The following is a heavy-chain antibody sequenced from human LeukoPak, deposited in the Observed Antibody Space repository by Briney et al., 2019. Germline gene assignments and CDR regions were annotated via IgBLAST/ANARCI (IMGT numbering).Heavy chain of an antibody. CDR2: ISGSGGST. Sequence: GGSLRLSCAASGFTFSSYAMSWVRQAPGKGLEWVSAISGSGGSTYYADSVKGRFTISRDNSKDTLYLQMNSLRAEDTAVYYCAKERPPPYYDILTGYYRSNIEEYFQHWGQGTLVTVSS. CDR1: GFTFSSYA. D-gene: IGHD3-9*01. J-gene: IGHJ1*01. CDR3: AKERPPPYYDILTGYYRSNIEEYFQH. V-gene: IGHV3-23*01.